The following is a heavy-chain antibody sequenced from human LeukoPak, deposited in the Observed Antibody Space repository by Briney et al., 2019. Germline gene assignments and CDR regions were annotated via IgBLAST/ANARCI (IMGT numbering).Heavy chain of an antibody. V-gene: IGHV4-34*01. D-gene: IGHD1-1*01. J-gene: IGHJ3*02. CDR1: GGSFSGYY. CDR3: ASPLGKQLERRGGAFDI. CDR2: INHSGST. Sequence: PSETLSLTCAVYGGSFSGYYWSWIRQPPGKGLEWIGEINHSGSTNYNPSLKSRVTISVDTSKNQFSLKLSSVTAADTAVYYCASPLGKQLERRGGAFDIWGQGTMVTVSS.